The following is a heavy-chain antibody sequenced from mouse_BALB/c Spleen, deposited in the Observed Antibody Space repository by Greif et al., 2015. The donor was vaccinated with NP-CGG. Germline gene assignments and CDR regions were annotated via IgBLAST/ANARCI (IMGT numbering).Heavy chain of an antibody. D-gene: IGHD4-1*01. CDR3: ARRTGTEAMDY. Sequence: QVQLQQSGPALVKPGASVKISCKASGYTFTDYYMNWVKQKPGQGLEWIGWIYPGSGNTKYNERFKGKATLTVDTSSSTAYMQLSSLTSEDTAVYFCARRTGTEAMDYWGQGTSVTVSS. CDR2: IYPGSGNT. CDR1: GYTFTDYY. V-gene: IGHV1-84*02. J-gene: IGHJ4*01.